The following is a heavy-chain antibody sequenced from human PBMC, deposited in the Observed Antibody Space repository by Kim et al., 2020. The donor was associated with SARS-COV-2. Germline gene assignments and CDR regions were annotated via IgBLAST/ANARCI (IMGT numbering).Heavy chain of an antibody. V-gene: IGHV3-23*01. CDR1: RFTFSSYA. CDR3: AKRPTVTGTNWFDP. J-gene: IGHJ5*02. D-gene: IGHD4-17*01. Sequence: GGSLRLSCAASRFTFSSYAMSWVRQAPGKGLEWVSAISGNGGSTYYADSVKGRFTISRDNSKNTLYLQMNSLRAEDTAVYYCAKRPTVTGTNWFDPWGQGTLVTVSS. CDR2: ISGNGGST.